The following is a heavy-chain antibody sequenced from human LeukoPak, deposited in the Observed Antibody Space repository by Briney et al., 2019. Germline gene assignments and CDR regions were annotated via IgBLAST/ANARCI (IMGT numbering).Heavy chain of an antibody. Sequence: ASVKVSCKASGYTFTSYYMHWVRQAPGQGLEWMGWISAYSGNTNYAQKLQGRVTMTTDTSTSTAYMELRSLRSDDTAVYYCARERSDFWSGYLDYWGQGTLVTVSS. CDR3: ARERSDFWSGYLDY. D-gene: IGHD3-3*01. CDR2: ISAYSGNT. CDR1: GYTFTSYY. V-gene: IGHV1-18*04. J-gene: IGHJ4*02.